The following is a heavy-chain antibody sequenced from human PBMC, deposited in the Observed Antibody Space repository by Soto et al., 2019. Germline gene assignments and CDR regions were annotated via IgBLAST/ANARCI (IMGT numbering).Heavy chain of an antibody. D-gene: IGHD3-10*01. Sequence: SGPTLVNPTQTLTLTCTFSGFSLSTSGMCVSWIRQPPGKALEWLALIDWDDDKYYSTSLKTRLTIPKDTSKNQVVLTMTNMDPVDTATYYWERIPYGGYGMDVWGQGTTVTVSS. CDR3: ERIPYGGYGMDV. CDR2: IDWDDDK. V-gene: IGHV2-70*01. J-gene: IGHJ6*02. CDR1: GFSLSTSGMC.